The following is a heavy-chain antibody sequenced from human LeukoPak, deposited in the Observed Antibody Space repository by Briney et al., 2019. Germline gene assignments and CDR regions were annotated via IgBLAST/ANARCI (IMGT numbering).Heavy chain of an antibody. CDR1: GGSFSGYY. J-gene: IGHJ6*03. D-gene: IGHD6-13*01. V-gene: IGHV4-34*01. CDR3: ARARSIAAAGTPFGYYYYMDV. CDR2: INHSGST. Sequence: SETQSLTCAVYGGSFSGYYWSWIRQPPGKGLEWIGEINHSGSTNYNPSLKSRVTISVDTSKNQFSLKLSSVTAADTAVYYCARARSIAAAGTPFGYYYYMDVWGKGTTVTVSS.